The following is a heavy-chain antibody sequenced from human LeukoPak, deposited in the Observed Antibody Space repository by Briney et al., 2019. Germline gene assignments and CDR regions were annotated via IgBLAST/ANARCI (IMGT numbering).Heavy chain of an antibody. CDR2: ISSSSSYI. J-gene: IGHJ4*02. CDR3: ARGRGWYQGDY. Sequence: PGGSLRLSCAASGFTFSSYSMNWVRQAPGKGLEWVSSISSSSSYIYYGDSVKGRFTISRDNAKNSLYLQMNSLRAEDTAVYYCARGRGWYQGDYWGQGTLVTVSS. CDR1: GFTFSSYS. D-gene: IGHD6-19*01. V-gene: IGHV3-21*01.